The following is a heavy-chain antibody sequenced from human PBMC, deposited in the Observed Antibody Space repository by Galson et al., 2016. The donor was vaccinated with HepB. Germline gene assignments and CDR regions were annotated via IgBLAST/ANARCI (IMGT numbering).Heavy chain of an antibody. D-gene: IGHD3-10*01. Sequence: SLRLSCAASGFTFGSNGMNWVRQAPGKGLEWVSSISSSSNSIYYADSVKGRFTTSRDNAKNSLYLQMNSLRAEDTAVYYCARAGSGTSKYNYYYGMDVWGQGTPVTVSS. V-gene: IGHV3-21*01. CDR2: ISSSSNSI. CDR1: GFTFGSNG. J-gene: IGHJ6*02. CDR3: ARAGSGTSKYNYYYGMDV.